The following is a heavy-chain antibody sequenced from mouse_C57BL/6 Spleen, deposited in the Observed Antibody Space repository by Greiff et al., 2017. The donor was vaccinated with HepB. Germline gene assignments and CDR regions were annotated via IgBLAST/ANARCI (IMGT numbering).Heavy chain of an antibody. J-gene: IGHJ3*01. Sequence: QVQLQQPGAELVMPGASVKLSCKASGYTFTSYWMHWVKQRPGQGLEWIGNINPSNGGTNYNEKFKSKATLPVDNSSSTASMQLSSLTSEDSAVYYCARWEGPGGFAYGGQGTLVTVSA. CDR2: INPSNGGT. CDR1: GYTFTSYW. V-gene: IGHV1-53*01. CDR3: ARWEGPGGFAY. D-gene: IGHD3-3*01.